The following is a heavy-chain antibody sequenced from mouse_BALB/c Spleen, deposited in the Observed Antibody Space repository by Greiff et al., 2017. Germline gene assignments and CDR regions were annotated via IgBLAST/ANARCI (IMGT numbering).Heavy chain of an antibody. Sequence: EVQLVESGGGLVKPGGSLKLSCAASGFAFSSYDMSWVRQTPEKRLEWVAYISSGGGSTYYPDTVKGRFTISRDNAKNTLYLQMSSLKSEDTAMYYCARHRPGYATATYWYFDVWGAGTTVTVSS. D-gene: IGHD1-2*01. J-gene: IGHJ1*01. V-gene: IGHV5-12-1*01. CDR1: GFAFSSYD. CDR2: ISSGGGST. CDR3: ARHRPGYATATYWYFDV.